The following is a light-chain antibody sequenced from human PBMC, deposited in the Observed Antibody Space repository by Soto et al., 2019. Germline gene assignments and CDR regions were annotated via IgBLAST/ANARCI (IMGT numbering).Light chain of an antibody. CDR3: CSYAGGSSPYV. Sequence: QSALTQPASVSGSPGQSITISCTGTSSDVGGFNFVSWYQQHPGKAPKLVIYEVINRPSGISDRFSCSKSDRTASLTLSGLQAEDEADYYCCSYAGGSSPYVFGTGTKATVL. CDR2: EVI. V-gene: IGLV2-23*02. J-gene: IGLJ1*01. CDR1: SSDVGGFNF.